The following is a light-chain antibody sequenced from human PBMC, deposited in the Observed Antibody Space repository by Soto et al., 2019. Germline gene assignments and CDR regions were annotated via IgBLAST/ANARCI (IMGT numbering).Light chain of an antibody. V-gene: IGLV2-14*03. CDR1: SSDVGAYNF. CDR2: NVY. Sequence: ALTQPASVSGSPGQSITISCTGTSSDVGAYNFVSWHQQHPGKAPKLMIYNVYDRPSGISYRFSGSKSGNTASLTISGRQGEDEADYYCSAYTVSRTYVFGTGTKVTVL. J-gene: IGLJ1*01. CDR3: SAYTVSRTYV.